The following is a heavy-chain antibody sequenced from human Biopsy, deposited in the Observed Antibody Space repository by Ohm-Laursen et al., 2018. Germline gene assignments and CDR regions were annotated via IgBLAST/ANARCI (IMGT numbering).Heavy chain of an antibody. J-gene: IGHJ4*02. D-gene: IGHD2-15*01. CDR3: GNEVHGRDY. CDR2: IYTSGIT. V-gene: IGHV4-4*07. CDR1: GGSLSSYS. Sequence: GTLSLTCPVSGGSLSSYSWSWIRQPAGKGLEWIGQIYTSGITNYNPSLKSRVSISADKSNNQFSLKLTSVTSADTAVYFCGNEVHGRDYWGLGALVTVSS.